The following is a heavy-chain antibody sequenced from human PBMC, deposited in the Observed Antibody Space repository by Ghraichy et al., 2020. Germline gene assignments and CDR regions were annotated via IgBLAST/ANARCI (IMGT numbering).Heavy chain of an antibody. CDR2: INSDGSST. J-gene: IGHJ4*02. Sequence: GGSLRLSCAATGFAFNNYWMHWVRQVPGKGLVWVSRINSDGSSTTYADSGKGRFTISRDNTKNTLYLEMSSLRPEDTALYYCARDGDFDYGGNSLGYWGQGTLVTVSA. V-gene: IGHV3-74*01. CDR3: ARDGDFDYGGNSLGY. CDR1: GFAFNNYW. D-gene: IGHD4-23*01.